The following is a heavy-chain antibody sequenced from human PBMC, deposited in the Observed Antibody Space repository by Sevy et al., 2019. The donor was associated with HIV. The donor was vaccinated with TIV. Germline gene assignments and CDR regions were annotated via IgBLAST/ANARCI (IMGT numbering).Heavy chain of an antibody. CDR3: ARAVLEISTWRSDY. V-gene: IGHV3-21*01. Sequence: GESLKISCAASGFTFSSYRMTWVRQAPGKGLEWVSSISSTSAYINYADSVKGRFTISRDNAKNLLYLQMDSLRAEDTAVYYCARAVLEISTWRSDYWGQGTLVTVSS. J-gene: IGHJ4*02. CDR1: GFTFSSYR. CDR2: ISSTSAYI. D-gene: IGHD1-1*01.